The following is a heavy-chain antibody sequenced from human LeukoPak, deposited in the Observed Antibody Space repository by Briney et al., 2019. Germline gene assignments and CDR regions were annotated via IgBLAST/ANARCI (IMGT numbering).Heavy chain of an antibody. CDR3: AKDPCSSTSCRWDYYYMDV. Sequence: GGSLRLSCAASGFTFSSYGMHWVRQAPGKGLEWVAFIRYDGSNKYYADSVKGRFTISRDNSKNTLYLQMNSLRAEDTAVYYCAKDPCSSTSCRWDYYYMDVWGKGTTVTVSS. D-gene: IGHD2-2*01. J-gene: IGHJ6*03. V-gene: IGHV3-30*02. CDR2: IRYDGSNK. CDR1: GFTFSSYG.